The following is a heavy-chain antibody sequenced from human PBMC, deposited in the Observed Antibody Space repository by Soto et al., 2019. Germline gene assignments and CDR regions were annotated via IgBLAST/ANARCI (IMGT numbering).Heavy chain of an antibody. CDR2: IYYSGST. CDR3: ARLPPPRATYSGVDY. CDR1: GGSISSGGYY. J-gene: IGHJ4*02. Sequence: QVQLQESGPGLVKPSQTLSLTCTVSGGSISSGGYYWSWIRQHPGKGLEWIGYIYYSGSTYYNPSLQSRVTISVDTSKNQFSLKLSSVTAADTAVYYCARLPPPRATYSGVDYWGQGTLVTVSS. V-gene: IGHV4-31*03. D-gene: IGHD1-26*01.